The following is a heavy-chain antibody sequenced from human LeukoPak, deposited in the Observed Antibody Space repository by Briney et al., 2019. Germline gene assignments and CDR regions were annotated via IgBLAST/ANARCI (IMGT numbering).Heavy chain of an antibody. D-gene: IGHD3-9*01. Sequence: GASVKVSCKASGYTFTSYGISWVRQAPGQGLEWMGWISAYNGNTNYAQKLQGRVTMTTDTSTSTAYMELRSLRSDDTAVYYCARDYDILTGCYTPSYFDYWGQGTLVTVSS. V-gene: IGHV1-18*01. J-gene: IGHJ4*02. CDR3: ARDYDILTGCYTPSYFDY. CDR1: GYTFTSYG. CDR2: ISAYNGNT.